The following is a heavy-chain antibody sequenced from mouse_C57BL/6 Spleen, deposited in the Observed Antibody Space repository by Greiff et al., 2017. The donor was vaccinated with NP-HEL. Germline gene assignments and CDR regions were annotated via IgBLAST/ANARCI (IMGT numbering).Heavy chain of an antibody. Sequence: QVQLQQSGAELARPGASVKLSCKASGYTFTSYGISWVKQRTGQGLEWIGEIYPRSGNTYYNEKFKGKATLTADKSSSTAYMELRSLTSEDSAVYFCARFGFTTVVATNYVDYWGQGTTLTVSS. CDR3: ARFGFTTVVATNYVDY. J-gene: IGHJ2*01. CDR1: GYTFTSYG. D-gene: IGHD1-1*01. V-gene: IGHV1-81*01. CDR2: IYPRSGNT.